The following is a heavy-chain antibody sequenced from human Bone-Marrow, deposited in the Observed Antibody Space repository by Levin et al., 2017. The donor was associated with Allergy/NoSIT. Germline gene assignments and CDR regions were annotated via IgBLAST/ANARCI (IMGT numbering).Heavy chain of an antibody. Sequence: SKTLSLTCAISGDSVSNNNFAWNWIRQSPSRGLEWLGRTYYRSKWYNDYAVSVKSRININPDTSTNQFSLQLNSVTPEDTAVYYCTRNKGGFTFDPWGQGTLVTVSS. D-gene: IGHD3-16*01. J-gene: IGHJ5*02. V-gene: IGHV6-1*01. CDR2: TYYRSKWYN. CDR3: TRNKGGFTFDP. CDR1: GDSVSNNNFA.